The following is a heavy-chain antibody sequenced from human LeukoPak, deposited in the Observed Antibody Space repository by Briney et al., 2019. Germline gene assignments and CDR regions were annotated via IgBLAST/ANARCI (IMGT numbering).Heavy chain of an antibody. D-gene: IGHD6-13*01. CDR2: ISGSGGST. V-gene: IGHV3-23*01. Sequence: GGSLRLSCAASGFTFSSYAMSWVRQAPGKGLEWVSAISGSGGSTYYADSVKGRFTISRDNSKNTLYLQMNSLRAEDTAVYYCARVLVGNTLAAPFDYWGQGTLVTVSS. J-gene: IGHJ4*02. CDR3: ARVLVGNTLAAPFDY. CDR1: GFTFSSYA.